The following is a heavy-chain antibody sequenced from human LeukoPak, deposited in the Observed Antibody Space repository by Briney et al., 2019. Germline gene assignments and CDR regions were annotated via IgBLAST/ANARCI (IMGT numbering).Heavy chain of an antibody. D-gene: IGHD4-11*01. CDR2: IFYSGNT. Sequence: SETLSLTCTVSGGSISTYYWSWIRQPPGKGLEWIGYIFYSGNTNYNPSLKSRVTISVDTSKNQFSLKLSSVTAADTAVYYCARGYLQPLDSWGQGTLVTVSS. CDR1: GGSISTYY. J-gene: IGHJ5*01. V-gene: IGHV4-59*01. CDR3: ARGYLQPLDS.